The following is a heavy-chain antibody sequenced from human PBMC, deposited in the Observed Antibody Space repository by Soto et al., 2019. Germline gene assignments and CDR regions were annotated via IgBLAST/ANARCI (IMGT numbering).Heavy chain of an antibody. CDR2: ISGSGGRT. Sequence: XGSLRLSCAASEFTFSSYAMSGVRQAPNKGLEWVSTISGSGGRTYYADSAKGRFTISRDNSRNTLHLQMNSLRVEDTAAYYCAKTLLSTSWYGLHDYVSQGTLVTVSS. CDR1: EFTFSSYA. CDR3: AKTLLSTSWYGLHDY. V-gene: IGHV3-23*01. J-gene: IGHJ4*02. D-gene: IGHD6-13*01.